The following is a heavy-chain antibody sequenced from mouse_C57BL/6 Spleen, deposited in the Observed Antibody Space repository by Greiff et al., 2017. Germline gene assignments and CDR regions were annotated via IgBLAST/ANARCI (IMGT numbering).Heavy chain of an antibody. Sequence: DVMLVESGGGLVKPGGSLKLSCAASGFTFSDYGMHWVRQAPEKGLEWVAYISSGSSTIYYADTVKGQFTISRDNAKNTLFLQMTSLRSEDTAMYYCARNDYGVQGHAMDYWGQGTSVTVSS. CDR1: GFTFSDYG. CDR3: ARNDYGVQGHAMDY. D-gene: IGHD2-4*01. J-gene: IGHJ4*01. CDR2: ISSGSSTI. V-gene: IGHV5-17*01.